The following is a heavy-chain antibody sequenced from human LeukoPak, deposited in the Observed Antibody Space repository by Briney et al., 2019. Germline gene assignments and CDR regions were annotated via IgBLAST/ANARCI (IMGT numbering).Heavy chain of an antibody. D-gene: IGHD6-19*01. CDR2: IYTSGST. J-gene: IGHJ6*03. Sequence: PSQTLSLTCTVSGGSISSGSYYWSWIRQPAGTGLEWIGRIYTSGSTNYNPSLKSRVTISVDTSKNQFSLKLSSVTAADTAVYYCARGSYRHSSGWSRGNYYYYYYMDVWGKGTTVTVSS. CDR3: ARGSYRHSSGWSRGNYYYYYYMDV. CDR1: GGSISSGSYY. V-gene: IGHV4-61*02.